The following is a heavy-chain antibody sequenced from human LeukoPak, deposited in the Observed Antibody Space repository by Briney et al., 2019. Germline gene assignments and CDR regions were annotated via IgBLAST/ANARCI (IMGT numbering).Heavy chain of an antibody. V-gene: IGHV4-61*02. CDR1: GGSISTSNYY. CDR2: IYTSGST. J-gene: IGHJ4*02. D-gene: IGHD4-17*01. CDR3: ASNPVTTILGSLRRSGALDY. Sequence: PSETLSLTCTVSGGSISTSNYYWNWIRLPAGKGLEWIGRIYTSGSTNYNPSLKSRVTISVDTSKNQFSLKLSSVTAADTAVYYCASNPVTTILGSLRRSGALDYWGQGTLVTVSS.